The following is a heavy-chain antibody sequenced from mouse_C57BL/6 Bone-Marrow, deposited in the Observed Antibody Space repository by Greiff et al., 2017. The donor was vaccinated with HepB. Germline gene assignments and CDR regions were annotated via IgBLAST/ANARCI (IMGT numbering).Heavy chain of an antibody. CDR2: IHPNSGST. CDR3: ARYGIYYYGSSIDY. D-gene: IGHD1-1*01. J-gene: IGHJ2*01. CDR1: GYTFTSYW. V-gene: IGHV1-64*01. Sequence: QVQLQQPGAELVKPGASVKLSCKASGYTFTSYWMHWVKQRPGQGLEWIGMIHPNSGSTNYNEKFKSKATLTVDKSSSTAYMQLSSLTSEASAVYYCARYGIYYYGSSIDYWGQGTTLTVSS.